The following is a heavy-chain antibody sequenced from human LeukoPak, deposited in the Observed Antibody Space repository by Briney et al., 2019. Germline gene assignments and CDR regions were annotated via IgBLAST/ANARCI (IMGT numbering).Heavy chain of an antibody. Sequence: GGSLRLSCAASGFTLSSYGMHWVRQAPGKGLEWVAVISYDGSNKYYADSVKGRFTISRDNSKNTLYLQMNSLRAEDTAVYYCAKDETSSYWGQGTLVTVSS. J-gene: IGHJ4*02. V-gene: IGHV3-30*18. CDR2: ISYDGSNK. CDR3: AKDETSSY. CDR1: GFTLSSYG. D-gene: IGHD2-2*01.